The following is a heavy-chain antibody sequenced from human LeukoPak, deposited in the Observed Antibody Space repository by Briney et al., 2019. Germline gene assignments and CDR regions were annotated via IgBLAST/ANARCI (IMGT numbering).Heavy chain of an antibody. CDR1: GYSFTSYW. D-gene: IGHD5-24*01. Sequence: GESLKIFCKGSGYSFTSYWICWVRPMAGKVLEWMGIIYPGESETRYSPYFQGQVTISADKSINTAYLQWSSLKASDTAMYYCVRHAGDGYNYPDYWGQGTLVTVSS. V-gene: IGHV5-51*01. J-gene: IGHJ4*02. CDR3: VRHAGDGYNYPDY. CDR2: IYPGESET.